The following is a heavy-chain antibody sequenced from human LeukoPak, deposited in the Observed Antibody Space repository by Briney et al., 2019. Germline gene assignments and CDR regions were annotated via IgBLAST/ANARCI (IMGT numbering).Heavy chain of an antibody. CDR3: ARSGPQAPDCYHY. CDR2: IWYDGSNK. J-gene: IGHJ4*02. CDR1: GFTFSSYG. Sequence: PGGSLRLSCAASGFTFSSYGMHWVRQAPGKGLEWVAVIWYDGSNKYYADSVKGRFTISRDNAKNSLLLQMNSLTAEDTAIYYCARSGPQAPDCYHYWGQGTQVAVSS. V-gene: IGHV3-33*01. D-gene: IGHD2-21*02.